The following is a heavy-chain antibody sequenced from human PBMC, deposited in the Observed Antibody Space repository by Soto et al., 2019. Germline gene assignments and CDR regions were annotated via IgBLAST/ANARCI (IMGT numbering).Heavy chain of an antibody. CDR1: GGSFSGYY. D-gene: IGHD6-13*01. V-gene: IGHV4-34*01. J-gene: IGHJ6*03. CDR3: ARNGQLVKRRNYYYYYYMDV. CDR2: INHSGST. Sequence: SETLSLTCAVYGGSFSGYYWSWIRQPPGKGLEWIGEINHSGSTNYNPSLKSRVTISVDTSKNQFSLKLSSVTAADTAVYYCARNGQLVKRRNYYYYYYMDVWGKGTTVTVSS.